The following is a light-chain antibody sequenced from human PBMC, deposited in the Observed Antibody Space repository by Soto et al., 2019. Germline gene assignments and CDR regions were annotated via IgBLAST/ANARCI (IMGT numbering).Light chain of an antibody. CDR2: AAS. J-gene: IGKJ5*01. CDR3: QKYHTAPIT. V-gene: IGKV1-27*01. Sequence: DIQMTQSPSSLSASVGDRVTIPCRASQGIGNYLAWYQQKPGKGPKLLIYAASTLQSGVPSRFSGSASGTDFTLTISSLQPEDVATYYCQKYHTAPITFGQGTRLEIK. CDR1: QGIGNY.